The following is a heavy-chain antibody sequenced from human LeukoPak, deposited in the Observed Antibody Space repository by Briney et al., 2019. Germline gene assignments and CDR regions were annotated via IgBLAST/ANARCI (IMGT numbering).Heavy chain of an antibody. CDR1: GFTFSSYG. V-gene: IGHV3-30*02. Sequence: GGSLRLSCAASGFTFSSYGMHWVRQAPGKGLEWVAFIRYDGSNKYYADSVKGRFTISRDNSKNTLYLQMNSLRAEDTAVYYCAKWSAPGKWELLMEYYFDYWGQGTLVTVSS. J-gene: IGHJ4*02. CDR2: IRYDGSNK. CDR3: AKWSAPGKWELLMEYYFDY. D-gene: IGHD1-26*01.